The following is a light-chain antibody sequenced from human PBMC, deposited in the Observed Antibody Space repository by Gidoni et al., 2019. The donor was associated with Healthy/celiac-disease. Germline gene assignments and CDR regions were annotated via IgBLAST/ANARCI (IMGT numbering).Light chain of an antibody. CDR3: QSADSSGTYVV. Sequence: SYELTQPPSVSVSPGQTARITCSGDALPKQYAYWYQQKPGQAPVLVIYKDSERPSGIPERFSGSSSGTTVTLTISGVQAEEEADYYCQSADSSGTYVVFGGGTKLTVL. J-gene: IGLJ2*01. CDR1: ALPKQY. V-gene: IGLV3-25*02. CDR2: KDS.